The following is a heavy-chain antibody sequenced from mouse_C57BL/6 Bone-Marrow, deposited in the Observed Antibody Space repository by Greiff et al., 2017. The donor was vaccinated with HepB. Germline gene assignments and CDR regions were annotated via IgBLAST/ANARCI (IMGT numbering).Heavy chain of an antibody. J-gene: IGHJ3*02. CDR3: AREALR. CDR1: GYSITSGYY. V-gene: IGHV3-6*01. Sequence: EVKLQESGPGLVKPSQSLSLTCSVTGYSITSGYYWNWIRQFPGNKLEWMGYISYDGSNNYNPSLKNRISITRDTSTNQFFLKLNSVTTEDTATYYCAREALRWGQGTLVTVSA. D-gene: IGHD1-1*01. CDR2: ISYDGSN.